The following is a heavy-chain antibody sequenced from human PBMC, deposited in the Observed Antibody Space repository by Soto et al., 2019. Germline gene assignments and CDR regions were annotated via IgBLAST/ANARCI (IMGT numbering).Heavy chain of an antibody. CDR2: IRSKANSYAT. J-gene: IGHJ6*02. Sequence: GGSLRLSCAASGFTFSGSAMHWVRQASGKGLEWVGRIRSKANSYATAYAASVKGRFTISRDDSKNTAYLQMNSLRAEDTAVYYCARELLWFGELSNNDYYYGMDVWGQGTTVTVSS. CDR1: GFTFSGSA. V-gene: IGHV3-73*01. D-gene: IGHD3-10*01. CDR3: ARELLWFGELSNNDYYYGMDV.